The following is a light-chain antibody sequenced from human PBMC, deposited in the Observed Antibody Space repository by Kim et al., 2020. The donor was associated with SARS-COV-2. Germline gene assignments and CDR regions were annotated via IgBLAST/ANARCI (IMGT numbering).Light chain of an antibody. V-gene: IGLV3-19*01. CDR3: NSRDSSGNVV. J-gene: IGLJ2*01. Sequence: VAFGQTVRITCQGDSLRSYYASWYQQKSGQAPLLVIYGKNNRPSGTPDRFSGSTSGNTASLTITGAQAEDEADYYCNSRDSSGNVVFGGGTQLTVL. CDR2: GKN. CDR1: SLRSYY.